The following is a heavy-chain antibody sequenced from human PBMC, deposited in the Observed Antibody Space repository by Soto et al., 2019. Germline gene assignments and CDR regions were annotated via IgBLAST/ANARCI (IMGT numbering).Heavy chain of an antibody. Sequence: QVQLVQSGAEVKKPGASVKVSCKASGYRFETYAMTWVRQAPGQGLEWMGWISAYSVDTYSARKFQERFTMTKDTSAGTAYMELRSLTADDTAVYYCARGHGAIRGAVDVWGQGTRVTVSS. CDR1: GYRFETYA. CDR3: ARGHGAIRGAVDV. J-gene: IGHJ6*02. CDR2: ISAYSVDT. D-gene: IGHD1-26*01. V-gene: IGHV1-18*01.